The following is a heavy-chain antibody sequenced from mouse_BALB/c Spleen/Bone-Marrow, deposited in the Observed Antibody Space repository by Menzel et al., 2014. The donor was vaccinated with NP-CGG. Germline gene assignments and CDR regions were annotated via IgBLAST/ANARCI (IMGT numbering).Heavy chain of an antibody. CDR1: GFTFTDFY. D-gene: IGHD1-2*01. J-gene: IGHJ2*01. CDR2: IRNKANGYTT. CDR3: ARDVGRLLFDY. Sequence: EVKLMESGGGLVQPGGSLRLCCEASGFTFTDFYMNWVRQPPGKALEWLGFIRNKANGYTTEYSASVKGRFTISRDNSQSILYLQMNTLRAEDSATYYCARDVGRLLFDYWGQGTTLTVSS. V-gene: IGHV7-3*02.